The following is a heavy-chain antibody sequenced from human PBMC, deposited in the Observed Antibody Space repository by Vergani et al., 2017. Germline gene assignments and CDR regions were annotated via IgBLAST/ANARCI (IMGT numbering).Heavy chain of an antibody. Sequence: EVQPVESGGGLVKPGGSLRLSCTTSGFTFSSAWMSWVRQAPGKGLEWVARIRPKTDGETTDYAAPVKGRFTISRDDSKNTLYLQMNSLRAEDTAVYYCARDLEERLGYSSSWWSDYYYGMDVWGQGTTVTVSS. J-gene: IGHJ6*02. D-gene: IGHD6-13*01. CDR1: GFTFSSAW. V-gene: IGHV3-15*01. CDR2: IRPKTDGETT. CDR3: ARDLEERLGYSSSWWSDYYYGMDV.